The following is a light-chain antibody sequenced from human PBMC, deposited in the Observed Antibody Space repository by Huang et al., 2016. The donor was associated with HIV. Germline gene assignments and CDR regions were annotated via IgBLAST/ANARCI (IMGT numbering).Light chain of an antibody. CDR1: QRLLDGDDGTIY. Sequence: DIVMTQPPLSLPVTPGEPASIACRSSQRLLDGDDGTIYLDWYLQKPGQSPQLLIDTVSSRASGVPDRFSGSGSGTDFTLKISRVEAEDVGIYYCMQHIQFPLTFGGGTKVEIK. CDR3: MQHIQFPLT. J-gene: IGKJ4*01. CDR2: TVS. V-gene: IGKV2-40*01.